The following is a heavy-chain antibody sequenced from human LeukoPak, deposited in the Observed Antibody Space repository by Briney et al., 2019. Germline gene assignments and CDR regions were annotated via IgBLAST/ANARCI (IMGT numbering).Heavy chain of an antibody. Sequence: GGSLRLSCAASGFTFSSYGMHWVRQAPGKGLEWVAVIWYDGSNKYYADSVKGRFTISRDNSKNTLYLQMNSLRAEDTAVYYCGKDGTGTTGGFDYWGQGTLVTVSS. CDR1: GFTFSSYG. V-gene: IGHV3-33*06. D-gene: IGHD1-7*01. CDR3: GKDGTGTTGGFDY. CDR2: IWYDGSNK. J-gene: IGHJ4*02.